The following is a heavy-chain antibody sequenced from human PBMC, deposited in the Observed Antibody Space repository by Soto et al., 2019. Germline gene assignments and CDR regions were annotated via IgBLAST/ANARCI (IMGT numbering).Heavy chain of an antibody. CDR1: RFTLSNAW. J-gene: IGHJ6*02. CDR2: INSRTDGGTT. V-gene: IGHV3-15*01. Sequence: SLRLSCAAPRFTLSNAWMTWVRQAPGKGLEWVGRINSRTDGGTTDYAAPVKGRFTNSRDVSKNTLYLQENSVKTEDTAMYYCTTGLPAAIVYYYYCGMDVWGQCTTVTISS. CDR3: TTGLPAAIVYYYYCGMDV. D-gene: IGHD2-2*01.